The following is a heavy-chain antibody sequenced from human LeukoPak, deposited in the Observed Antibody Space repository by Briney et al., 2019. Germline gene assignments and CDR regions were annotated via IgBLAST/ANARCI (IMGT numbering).Heavy chain of an antibody. V-gene: IGHV3-21*01. Sequence: GGSLRLSCAASGFTLSSYSMNWVRQAPGKGLEWVSSISSSSYIYYADSVKGRFTISRDNAKNSLYLQMNSLRAEDTAVYYCASLVVVAATDWFDPWGQGTLVTVSS. CDR3: ASLVVVAATDWFDP. J-gene: IGHJ5*02. D-gene: IGHD2-15*01. CDR2: ISSSSYI. CDR1: GFTLSSYS.